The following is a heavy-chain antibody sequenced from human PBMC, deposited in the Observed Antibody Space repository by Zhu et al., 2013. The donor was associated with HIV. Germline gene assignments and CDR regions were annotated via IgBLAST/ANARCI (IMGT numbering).Heavy chain of an antibody. CDR3: AREGTRGSYDFWSGSNLYFDY. D-gene: IGHD3-3*01. CDR2: IIPIFGTA. V-gene: IGHV1-69*06. J-gene: IGHJ4*02. CDR1: GGTFSSYA. Sequence: QVQLVQSGAEVKKPGSSVKVSCKASGGTFSSYAISWVRQAPGQGLEWMGGIIPIFGTANYAQKFQGRVTITADKSTSTAYMELSSLRSEDTAVYYCAREGTRGSYDFWSGSNLYFDYWGQGTLVTVSS.